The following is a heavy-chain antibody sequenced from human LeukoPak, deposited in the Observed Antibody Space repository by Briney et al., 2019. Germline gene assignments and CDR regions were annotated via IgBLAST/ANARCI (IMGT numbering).Heavy chain of an antibody. CDR1: GFTFSNYD. D-gene: IGHD2-2*01. V-gene: IGHV3-13*01. Sequence: GGSLRLSCAASGFTFSNYDMHWVRQAPGKGLEWVSAFHTAGDTHYSGSVQGRFATSRENAKNSFYLQKNNLRAGDTAVYYCARGSCSSSSCYERLNGLDVWGQGTPVTVSS. CDR2: FHTAGDT. CDR3: ARGSCSSSSCYERLNGLDV. J-gene: IGHJ6*02.